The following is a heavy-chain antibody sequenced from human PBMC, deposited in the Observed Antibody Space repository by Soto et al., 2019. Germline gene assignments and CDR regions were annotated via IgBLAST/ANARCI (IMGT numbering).Heavy chain of an antibody. CDR3: ARVVAVRGVIIDY. D-gene: IGHD3-10*01. CDR2: IYHSGST. Sequence: KTSETLSLTCAVSGGSISSSNWWSWVRQPPGKGLEWIGEIYHSGSTNYNPSLKGRVTISVDKSKNQFSLKLSSVTAADTAVYYCARVVAVRGVIIDYWGQGTLVTVS. J-gene: IGHJ4*02. V-gene: IGHV4-4*02. CDR1: GGSISSSNW.